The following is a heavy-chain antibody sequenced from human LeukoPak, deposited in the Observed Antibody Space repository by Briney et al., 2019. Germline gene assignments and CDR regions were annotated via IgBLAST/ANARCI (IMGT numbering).Heavy chain of an antibody. CDR3: ARRRVAADGVGILDY. V-gene: IGHV4-34*01. Sequence: PSETLSLTCSVSGGSFTVYYWTWLRQSPAMGVEWLGEINHSGSTKYNPSLTGRASISVDTSKNQFSLTLTSVTAADTAVYYCARRRVAADGVGILDYWGLGALVTVSS. CDR1: GGSFTVYY. CDR2: INHSGST. D-gene: IGHD1-26*01. J-gene: IGHJ4*02.